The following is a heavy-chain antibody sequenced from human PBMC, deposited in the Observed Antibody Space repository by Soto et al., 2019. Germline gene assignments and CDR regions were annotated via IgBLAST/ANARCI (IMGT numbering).Heavy chain of an antibody. Sequence: PGGSLRLSCAASGFTFSSYAMHWVRQAPGKGLEWVAVISYDGSNKYYADSVKGRFTISRDNSKNTLYLQMNSLRAEDTAVYYCARDPKSGYWYYYYYGMDVWGQGTTVTVS. CDR3: ARDPKSGYWYYYYYGMDV. D-gene: IGHD5-12*01. J-gene: IGHJ6*02. CDR2: ISYDGSNK. V-gene: IGHV3-30-3*01. CDR1: GFTFSSYA.